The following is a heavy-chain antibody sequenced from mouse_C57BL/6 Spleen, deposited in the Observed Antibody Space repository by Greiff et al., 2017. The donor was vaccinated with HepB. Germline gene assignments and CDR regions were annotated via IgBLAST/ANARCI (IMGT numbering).Heavy chain of an antibody. J-gene: IGHJ4*01. CDR1: GYTFTSYW. Sequence: QVQLQQPGAELVKPGASVKLSCKASGYTFTSYWMHWVKQRPGQGLEWIGMIHPNSGSTNYNEKFKSKATLTVDKSSSTAYMQLSSLTSEDSAVYYCAREGLYGYEQNYAMDYWGQGTSVTVSS. V-gene: IGHV1-64*01. D-gene: IGHD2-2*01. CDR3: AREGLYGYEQNYAMDY. CDR2: IHPNSGST.